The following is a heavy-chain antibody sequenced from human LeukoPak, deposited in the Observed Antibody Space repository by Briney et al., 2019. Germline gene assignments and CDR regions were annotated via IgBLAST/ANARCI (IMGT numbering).Heavy chain of an antibody. CDR3: ARDRGSSSISDY. CDR2: ISTDGITT. D-gene: IGHD6-6*01. Sequence: GESLRLSCAASGFTFSNYWMHWVRQAPGKGLVWVSRISTDGITTSYADSVKGRFTISRDNAKNTLYLQMNSLRAEDTAVYYCARDRGSSSISDYWGQGTLVTVSS. CDR1: GFTFSNYW. V-gene: IGHV3-74*01. J-gene: IGHJ4*02.